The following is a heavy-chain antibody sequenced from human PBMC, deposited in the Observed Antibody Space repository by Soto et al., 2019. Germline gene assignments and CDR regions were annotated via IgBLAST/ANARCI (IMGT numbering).Heavy chain of an antibody. CDR3: AKDLTWSGYYNWFDP. CDR1: GFNVSSDY. D-gene: IGHD3-3*01. J-gene: IGHJ5*02. V-gene: IGHV3-53*01. CDR2: LSXXXFX. Sequence: GGSLRLSCVASGFNVSSDYMNWVRQAPGKGLERVXGLSXXXFXYXAXSXXXXFTISRDSSKNTLYLQMNSLRVEDTAVYYCAKDLTWSGYYNWFDPWGQGTLVTVSS.